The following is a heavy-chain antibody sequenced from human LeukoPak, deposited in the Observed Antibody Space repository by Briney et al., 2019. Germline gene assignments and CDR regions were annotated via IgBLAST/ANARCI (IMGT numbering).Heavy chain of an antibody. V-gene: IGHV3-30-3*01. CDR2: ISYDGSTK. Sequence: GGSLRLSCAASKFTFSGYAMNWVRQAPGKGLEWVALISYDGSTKYYADSVKGRFTISRDNSKNTLYLQMNSLRVEDTAVYYCGRDATADFWGQGTLVTASS. CDR3: GRDATADF. D-gene: IGHD2-21*02. CDR1: KFTFSGYA. J-gene: IGHJ4*02.